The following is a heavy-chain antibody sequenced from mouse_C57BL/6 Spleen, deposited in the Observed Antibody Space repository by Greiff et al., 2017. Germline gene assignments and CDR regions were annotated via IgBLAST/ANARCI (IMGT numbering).Heavy chain of an antibody. CDR1: GYAFSSSW. J-gene: IGHJ2*01. V-gene: IGHV1-82*01. CDR2: IYPGDGDT. D-gene: IGHD2-3*01. Sequence: QVQLQQSGPELVKPGASVKISCKASGYAFSSSWMNWVKQRPGKGLEWIGRIYPGDGDTNYNGKFKGKATLTADKSSSTAYMQLSSLTSEDSAVYFCARIDDGYYDDWGQSTTLTVSS. CDR3: ARIDDGYYDD.